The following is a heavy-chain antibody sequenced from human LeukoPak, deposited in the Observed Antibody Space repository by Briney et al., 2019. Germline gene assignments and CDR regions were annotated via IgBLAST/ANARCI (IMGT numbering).Heavy chain of an antibody. Sequence: ASVKVSCKTSGYTFPSYDINWVRQATGQGLEWMGWMNPNSGNTGYAQKFQGRVTITRNTSITTAYMELSSLRSEDTAVYFCTRGPKWSGSYYYFDFWGEGTLVTVSS. CDR2: MNPNSGNT. V-gene: IGHV1-8*01. CDR3: TRGPKWSGSYYYFDF. D-gene: IGHD1-26*01. J-gene: IGHJ4*02. CDR1: GYTFPSYD.